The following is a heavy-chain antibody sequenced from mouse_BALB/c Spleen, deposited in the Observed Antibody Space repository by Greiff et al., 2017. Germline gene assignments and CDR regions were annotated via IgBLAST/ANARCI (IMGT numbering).Heavy chain of an antibody. J-gene: IGHJ4*01. D-gene: IGHD2-1*01. CDR1: GYTFTSYW. Sequence: VQLQQSGADLAKPGASVKMSCKASGYTFTSYWMHWVKQRPGQGLEWIGYINPSTGYTEYNQKFKDKATLTADKSSSTAYMQLSSLTSEDSAVYYCAREDYGNYEDAMDYWGQGTSVTVSS. V-gene: IGHV1-7*01. CDR2: INPSTGYT. CDR3: AREDYGNYEDAMDY.